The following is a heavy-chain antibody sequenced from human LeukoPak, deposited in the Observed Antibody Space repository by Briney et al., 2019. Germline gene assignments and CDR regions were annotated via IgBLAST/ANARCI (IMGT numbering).Heavy chain of an antibody. CDR3: AKGDDYGDYAGYFQH. J-gene: IGHJ1*01. CDR1: GLTFSSYA. CDR2: ISGSGGST. Sequence: GGSLRLSCAASGLTFSSYAMSWVRQAPGKGLEWVSAISGSGGSTYYADSVKGRFTISRDNSKNTLYLQMNSLRAEDTAVYYCAKGDDYGDYAGYFQHWGQGTLVIVSS. D-gene: IGHD4-17*01. V-gene: IGHV3-23*01.